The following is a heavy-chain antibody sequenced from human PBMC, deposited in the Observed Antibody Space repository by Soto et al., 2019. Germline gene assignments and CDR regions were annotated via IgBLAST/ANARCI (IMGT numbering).Heavy chain of an antibody. CDR3: ARDYYVFLTVYRNPATIHY. V-gene: IGHV1-69*13. Sequence: SVKVSCKASGGTFSSYSISWVRQAPGQGLEWMGGIIPIFGTANYAQKFQGRVTITADESTSTAYMELSSLRSEDTAVYYCARDYYVFLTVYRNPATIHYRGQRILVSVSS. D-gene: IGHD3-9*01. J-gene: IGHJ4*02. CDR2: IIPIFGTA. CDR1: GGTFSSYS.